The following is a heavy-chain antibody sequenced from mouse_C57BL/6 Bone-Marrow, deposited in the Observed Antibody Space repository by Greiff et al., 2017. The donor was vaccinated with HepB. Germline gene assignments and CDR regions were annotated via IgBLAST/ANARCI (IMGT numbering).Heavy chain of an antibody. Sequence: QVQLQQSGPELVKPGASVKLSCKASGYTFTSYDINWVKQRPGQGLEWIGWIYPRDGSTKYNEKFKGKATFTVDTSSSTAYMELHSLTSEDSAVYFGARRGAVPSMDYWGQGTSVTVSS. V-gene: IGHV1-85*01. CDR2: IYPRDGST. D-gene: IGHD1-1*01. CDR3: ARRGAVPSMDY. CDR1: GYTFTSYD. J-gene: IGHJ4*01.